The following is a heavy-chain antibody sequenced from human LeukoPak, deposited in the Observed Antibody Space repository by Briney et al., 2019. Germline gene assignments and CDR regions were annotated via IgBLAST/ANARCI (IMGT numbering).Heavy chain of an antibody. J-gene: IGHJ4*02. V-gene: IGHV3-23*01. CDR1: GFTFSDYA. CDR2: ISGSGGST. D-gene: IGHD2-15*01. CDR3: ARWPAYSYFDF. Sequence: GGSLRLACAASGFTFSDYAMSWVRQAPGKGLEWVSAISGSGGSTYYADSVRGRFTISRDNSKNTLWLQMNSLRAEDTAVYYCARWPAYSYFDFWGQGTLVTVSS.